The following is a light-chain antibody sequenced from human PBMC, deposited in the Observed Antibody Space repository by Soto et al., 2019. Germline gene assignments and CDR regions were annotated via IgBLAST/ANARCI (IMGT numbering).Light chain of an antibody. V-gene: IGKV1-39*01. CDR2: AAS. CDR3: QESYRTPRT. Sequence: DIQMTQSPSSLSASVGDRVTITCRASQTINAYLNWYQQKPWKAPKLLIYAASSLQSGVPSRFSGSGSGTDFTLTISSLQPEDFATYYCQESYRTPRTFGQGTRLEI. CDR1: QTINAY. J-gene: IGKJ2*01.